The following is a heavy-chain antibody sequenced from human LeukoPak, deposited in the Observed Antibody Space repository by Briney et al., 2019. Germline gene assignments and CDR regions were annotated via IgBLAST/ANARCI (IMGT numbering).Heavy chain of an antibody. CDR3: AKDSSDCSSTSCYNYYYYGMDV. CDR1: GFTFSSYG. CDR2: ISYDGSNK. D-gene: IGHD2-2*02. V-gene: IGHV3-30*18. J-gene: IGHJ6*02. Sequence: GGSLRLSCAASGFTFSSYGMHWVRQAPGKGLEWVAVISYDGSNKYYADSVKGRFTISRDNSKNTLYLQMNSLRAEDTAVYYCAKDSSDCSSTSCYNYYYYGMDVWGQGTTVTVSS.